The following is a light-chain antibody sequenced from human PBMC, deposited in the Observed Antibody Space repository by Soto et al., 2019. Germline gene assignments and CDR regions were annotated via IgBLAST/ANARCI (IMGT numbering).Light chain of an antibody. V-gene: IGKV3-11*01. CDR1: QSFSIF. J-gene: IGKJ1*01. CDR3: RQRNNWPPTWT. Sequence: EIVLTQSPATLSLSPGERATLSCRASQSFSIFFAWYQQKPGQAPRLLIYDTSKRATGIPARFSGSRSGTDFTLTISSLEPEDFAVYFCRQRNNWPPTWTFGQGTKVEFK. CDR2: DTS.